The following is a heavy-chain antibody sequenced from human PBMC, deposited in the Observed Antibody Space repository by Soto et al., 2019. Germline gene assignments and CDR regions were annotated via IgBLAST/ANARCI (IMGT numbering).Heavy chain of an antibody. CDR3: AKDTYYHDCSGYYVFDY. CDR2: ISYDGSNK. D-gene: IGHD3-22*01. CDR1: DFTFSSYG. V-gene: IGHV3-30*18. J-gene: IGHJ4*01. Sequence: QVQLVESGGGVVQPGRSLTLSCAASDFTFSSYGIHWVRQAPGKGLEWVAVISYDGSNKQYGDSVKGRLTMSRDNSKNTVHLQMSSLRIEDTAVYYCAKDTYYHDCSGYYVFDYWGQGTLVTVSS.